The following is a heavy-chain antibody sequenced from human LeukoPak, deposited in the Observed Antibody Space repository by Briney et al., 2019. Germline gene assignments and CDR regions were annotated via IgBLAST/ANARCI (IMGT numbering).Heavy chain of an antibody. CDR2: IYYSGST. CDR3: ARESVLLWFGPPGGFDP. D-gene: IGHD3-10*01. Sequence: SETLSLTCTVSGGSISSSSYYWGWIRQPPGKGLEWIGSIYYSGSTYYNPSLKSRVTISVDTSKNQFSLKLSSVTAADTAVYYCARESVLLWFGPPGGFDPWGQGTLVTVSS. CDR1: GGSISSSSYY. V-gene: IGHV4-39*07. J-gene: IGHJ5*02.